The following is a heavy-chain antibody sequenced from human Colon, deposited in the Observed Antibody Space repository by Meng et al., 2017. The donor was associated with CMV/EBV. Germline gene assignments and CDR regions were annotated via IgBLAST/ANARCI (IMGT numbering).Heavy chain of an antibody. Sequence: VKLEQSGAEVKKPGESIRVPSKASKGTFDSYRISWMRQGAGQGFGSVGGIITISGTTDYAQKFRGRVTITADESTSTAYMTLSNLRSEDTAIYYCARVICGGDCYLDYWGRGTLVTVSS. V-gene: IGHV1-69*12. CDR2: IITISGTT. CDR3: ARVICGGDCYLDY. D-gene: IGHD2-21*02. CDR1: KGTFDSYR. J-gene: IGHJ4*02.